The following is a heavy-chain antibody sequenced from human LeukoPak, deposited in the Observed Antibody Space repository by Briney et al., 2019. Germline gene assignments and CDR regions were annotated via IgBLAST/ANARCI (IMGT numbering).Heavy chain of an antibody. Sequence: PGGSLRLSCAASGFTFSSYGMNWVRQAPGKGLEWVSSISSSSSYIYYADSVKGRFTISRDNAKNSLYLQMNSLRAEDTAVYYCATRPITMVRGVIIYWGQGTLVTVSS. V-gene: IGHV3-21*01. CDR3: ATRPITMVRGVIIY. D-gene: IGHD3-10*01. CDR2: ISSSSSYI. CDR1: GFTFSSYG. J-gene: IGHJ4*02.